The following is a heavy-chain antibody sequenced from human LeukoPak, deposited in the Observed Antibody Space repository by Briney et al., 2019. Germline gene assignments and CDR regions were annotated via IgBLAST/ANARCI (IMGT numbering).Heavy chain of an antibody. V-gene: IGHV4-39*01. CDR2: IYYSGST. CDR1: GGSISSSSYY. D-gene: IGHD3-10*01. J-gene: IGHJ4*02. CDR3: ARRTTTGLLWFGELLPSFDY. Sequence: SETLSLTCTVSGGSISSSSYYWGWIRQPPGKGLEWIGSIYYSGSTYYNPSLKSRVTISVDTSKNQFSLKLSSVTAADTAVYYCARRTTTGLLWFGELLPSFDYWGQGTLVTVSS.